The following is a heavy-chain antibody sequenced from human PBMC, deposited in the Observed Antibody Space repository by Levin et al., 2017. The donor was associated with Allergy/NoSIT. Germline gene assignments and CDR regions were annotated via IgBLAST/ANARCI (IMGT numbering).Heavy chain of an antibody. CDR2: INSEGIST. CDR3: IRSSGWPDY. Sequence: LSLTCAASGFTLSSSWMHWVRQAPGKRLVWVSRINSEGISTIYADSVKGRFTISRDNAKNTLYLQMNSLRAEDTAVYYCIRSSGWPDYWGQGTLVTVSS. V-gene: IGHV3-74*01. CDR1: GFTLSSSW. J-gene: IGHJ4*02. D-gene: IGHD6-19*01.